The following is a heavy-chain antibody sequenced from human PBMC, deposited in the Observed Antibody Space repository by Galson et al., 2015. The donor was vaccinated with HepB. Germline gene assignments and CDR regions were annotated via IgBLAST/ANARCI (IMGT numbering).Heavy chain of an antibody. V-gene: IGHV3-21*01. CDR2: ISSSSSYI. CDR3: ARATTMVRGVIDFDY. Sequence: SLRLSCAASGFTFSSYSMNWVRQAPGKGLEWVSSISSSSSYIYYADSVKGRFTISRDNAKNSLYLQMNSLRAEDTAVYYCARATTMVRGVIDFDYWGQGTLVTVSS. D-gene: IGHD3-10*01. J-gene: IGHJ4*02. CDR1: GFTFSSYS.